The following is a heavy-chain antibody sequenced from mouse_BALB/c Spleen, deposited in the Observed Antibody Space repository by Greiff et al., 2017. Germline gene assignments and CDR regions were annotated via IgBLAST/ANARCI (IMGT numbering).Heavy chain of an antibody. CDR2: IDPANGNT. CDR3: AFMITTNFDY. CDR1: GFNIKDTY. Sequence: VQLKQSGAELVKPGASVKLSCTASGFNIKDTYMHWVKQRPEQGLEWIGRIDPANGNTKYDPKFQGKATITADTSSNTAYLQLSSLTSEDTAVYYCAFMITTNFDYWGQGTTLTVSS. D-gene: IGHD2-4*01. V-gene: IGHV14-3*02. J-gene: IGHJ2*01.